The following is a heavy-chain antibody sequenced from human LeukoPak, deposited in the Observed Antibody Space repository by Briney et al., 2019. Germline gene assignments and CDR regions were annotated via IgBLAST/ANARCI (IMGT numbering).Heavy chain of an antibody. D-gene: IGHD3-22*01. CDR3: AREPNYYDSSGYYPANYFDY. CDR2: INHSGST. V-gene: IGHV4-34*01. Sequence: SETLSLTCAVYGGSFSGYYWSWIHQPPGKGLEWIGEINHSGSTNYNPSLKSRVTISVDTSKNQFSLKLSSVTAADTAVYYCAREPNYYDSSGYYPANYFDYWGQGTLVTVSS. J-gene: IGHJ4*02. CDR1: GGSFSGYY.